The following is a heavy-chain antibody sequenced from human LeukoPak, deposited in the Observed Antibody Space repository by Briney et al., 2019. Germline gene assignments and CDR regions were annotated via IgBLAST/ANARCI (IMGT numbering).Heavy chain of an antibody. CDR3: AKSHYYGSGSIDY. V-gene: IGHV3-23*01. J-gene: IGHJ4*02. CDR1: GFTFSSYA. CDR2: VSASGDST. Sequence: GGSLRLSCAASGFTFSSYAMSWVRQAPGKGLAWISTVSASGDSTSYADSVKGRFTISRDNSKNALYLQVNSLRADDAALYYCAKSHYYGSGSIDYWGQGTLVTVSS. D-gene: IGHD3-10*01.